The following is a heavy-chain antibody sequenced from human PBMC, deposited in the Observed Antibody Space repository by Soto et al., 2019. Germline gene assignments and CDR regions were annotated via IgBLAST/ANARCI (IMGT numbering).Heavy chain of an antibody. V-gene: IGHV3-33*01. CDR2: VWYDGSNK. CDR1: GFTLSTYG. D-gene: IGHD6-19*01. CDR3: ARPLEQWQLGFGMDV. J-gene: IGHJ6*01. Sequence: QVQLVESGGGVVQPGGSLRLSCAASGFTLSTYGMHWVRQAPGKGLEWVAVVWYDGSNKYYADSVKGRFTVSRDNSKNTLYLQMNSRRAEDTAVYYCARPLEQWQLGFGMDVWGQGSPVTVSS.